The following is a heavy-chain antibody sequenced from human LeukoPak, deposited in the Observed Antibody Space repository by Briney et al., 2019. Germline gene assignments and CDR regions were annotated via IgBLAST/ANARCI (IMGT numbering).Heavy chain of an antibody. J-gene: IGHJ1*01. Sequence: ASVKVSCKASGYTFTSYDINWVRQATGQGLEWMGWMNPNSGNTGYAQKFQGRVTITRNTSISTAYMELSSLRSEDTAVYYCARGELLLWFGELFGAEYFQHWGQGTLVTVSS. D-gene: IGHD3-10*01. V-gene: IGHV1-8*03. CDR2: MNPNSGNT. CDR1: GYTFTSYD. CDR3: ARGELLLWFGELFGAEYFQH.